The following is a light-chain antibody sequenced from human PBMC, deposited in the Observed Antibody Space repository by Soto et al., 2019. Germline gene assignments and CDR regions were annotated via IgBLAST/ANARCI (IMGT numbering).Light chain of an antibody. J-gene: IGKJ5*01. CDR3: KQYGSSPIT. CDR1: QSVSSSY. CDR2: DAS. V-gene: IGKV3-20*01. Sequence: EVVLTQSPGTLSLSPGERATLSCRASQSVSSSYLAWYQQKPGQAPRLLIYDASTRATGIPDRFSGSGSGTDFTLTISRLEPEDFAVYYCKQYGSSPITFGQGTRLEI.